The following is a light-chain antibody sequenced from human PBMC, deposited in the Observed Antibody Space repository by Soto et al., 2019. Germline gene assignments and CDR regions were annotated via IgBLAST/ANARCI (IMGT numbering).Light chain of an antibody. Sequence: QSVLTQPHSVSGSPGQSVTISCTGTNSDVGRYNSVSWYQQLPGKAPKIIISAVRQRPSGVPDRFSGSKSGNTASLTISGLQADEEADYFCFSYTANDNWVFGGGTKVTVL. J-gene: IGLJ3*02. CDR2: AVR. CDR1: NSDVGRYNS. V-gene: IGLV2-11*01. CDR3: FSYTANDNWV.